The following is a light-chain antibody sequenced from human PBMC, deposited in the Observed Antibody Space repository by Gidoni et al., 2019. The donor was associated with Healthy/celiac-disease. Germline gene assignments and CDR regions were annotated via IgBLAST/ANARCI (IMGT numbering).Light chain of an antibody. CDR2: KDS. CDR3: QSADSSGTWV. CDR1: ALPKQY. J-gene: IGLJ3*02. Sequence: SYELTQPPSVSVSTGQTARNTCSGDALPKQYAYWYQQKPGQAPVLVIYKDSERPSGIPERFSGSSSGTTVTLTISGGQAEDEADYYCQSADSSGTWVFGGGTKLTVL. V-gene: IGLV3-25*02.